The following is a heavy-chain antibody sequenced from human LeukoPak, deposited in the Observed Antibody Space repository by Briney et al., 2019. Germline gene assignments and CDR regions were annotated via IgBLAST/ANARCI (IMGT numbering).Heavy chain of an antibody. Sequence: SETLSLTCTVSGGSISGYYWNWIRQTPGQGLEWIGSIYYSGSTYYNPSLKSRVTISVDTSKNQFSLRLYSVAAADTAVYYCARRDGVVVPAAIEVGAFDIWGQGTMVTVSS. J-gene: IGHJ3*02. D-gene: IGHD2-2*02. V-gene: IGHV4-59*05. CDR1: GGSISGYY. CDR2: IYYSGST. CDR3: ARRDGVVVPAAIEVGAFDI.